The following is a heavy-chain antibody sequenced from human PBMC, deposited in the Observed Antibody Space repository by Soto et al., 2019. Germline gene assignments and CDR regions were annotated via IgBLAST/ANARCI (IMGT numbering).Heavy chain of an antibody. V-gene: IGHV1-46*01. CDR3: AAGMTTVTIFDY. CDR2: INPSGGST. D-gene: IGHD4-4*01. CDR1: GYTFTSYY. Sequence: QVQLVQSGAEVKKPGASVKVSCKASGYTFTSYYMHWVRQAPGQGLEWMGIINPSGGSTSYAQKFPGRVTMTRDTSTSTVYMELSSLRSEDTAVYFCAAGMTTVTIFDYWGQGTLVTVSS. J-gene: IGHJ4*02.